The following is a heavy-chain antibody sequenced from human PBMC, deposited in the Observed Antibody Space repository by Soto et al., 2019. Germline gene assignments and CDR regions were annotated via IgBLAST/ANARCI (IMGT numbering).Heavy chain of an antibody. D-gene: IGHD2-15*01. J-gene: IGHJ3*01. Sequence: QVQLVQSGAEVKKPGASVRVSCKASGYTFTNYAIHWVRQASGQRLEWMGWIKGTNGNIQYSQKFQGRVSFTRDISATTAYMELTSLTSEASAVYYCAGPMMQDKEKGGIRGFDVWGQGTMVIVSS. V-gene: IGHV1-3*01. CDR2: IKGTNGNI. CDR1: GYTFTNYA. CDR3: AGPMMQDKEKGGIRGFDV.